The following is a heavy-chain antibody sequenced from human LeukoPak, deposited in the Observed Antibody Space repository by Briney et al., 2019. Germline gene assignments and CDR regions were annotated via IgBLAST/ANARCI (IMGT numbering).Heavy chain of an antibody. CDR1: GGSTSSYY. J-gene: IGHJ6*02. Sequence: SETLSLTCTVSGGSTSSYYWSWIRQPPGKGLEWIGYIYYSGSTNYNPSLKSRVTISVDTSKNQFSLKLSSVTAADTAVYYCARLYYDFWSGYYTDSYGMDVWGQGTTVTVSS. CDR3: ARLYYDFWSGYYTDSYGMDV. D-gene: IGHD3-3*01. CDR2: IYYSGST. V-gene: IGHV4-59*08.